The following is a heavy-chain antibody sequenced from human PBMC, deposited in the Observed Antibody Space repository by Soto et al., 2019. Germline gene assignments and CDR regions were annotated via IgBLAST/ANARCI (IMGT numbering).Heavy chain of an antibody. D-gene: IGHD5-18*01. CDR1: GFTFSSYG. V-gene: IGHV3-33*01. CDR3: ARGNGDTAIFYYYGMDV. CDR2: IWYDGSNK. Sequence: QVQLVESGGGVVQPGRSLRLSCAASGFTFSSYGMHWVRQAPGKGLEWVAVIWYDGSNKYYADSVKGRFTISRDNSXNXXYLQMNSLRAEDTAVYYCARGNGDTAIFYYYGMDVWGQGTTVTVSS. J-gene: IGHJ6*02.